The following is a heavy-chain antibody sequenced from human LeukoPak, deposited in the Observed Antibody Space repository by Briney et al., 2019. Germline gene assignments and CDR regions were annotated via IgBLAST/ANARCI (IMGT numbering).Heavy chain of an antibody. CDR1: GDTLTELS. J-gene: IGHJ4*02. CDR3: ATDQRYNNNRQNDY. V-gene: IGHV1-24*01. CDR2: FDPEDGES. D-gene: IGHD1-1*01. Sequence: GASVKVSCKVSGDTLTELSMHWVRQAPGKGLEWMGGFDPEDGESSYAQKSQGRVTMTEDTSTDTACMELSSLRSEDTAVYYCATDQRYNNNRQNDYWGQGTLVTVSS.